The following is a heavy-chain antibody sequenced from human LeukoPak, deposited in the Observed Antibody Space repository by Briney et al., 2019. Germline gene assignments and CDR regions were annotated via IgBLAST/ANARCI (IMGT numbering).Heavy chain of an antibody. J-gene: IGHJ6*02. CDR3: ASPYLRDYYYYGMDV. D-gene: IGHD2-2*01. Sequence: GASVKVSCKASGYTFTNYDVNWVRQATGQGLEWMGWINPNSGGTNYAQKFQGRVTMTRDTSISTAYMELSRLRSDDTAVYYCASPYLRDYYYYGMDVWGQGTTVTVSS. V-gene: IGHV1-2*02. CDR2: INPNSGGT. CDR1: GYTFTNYD.